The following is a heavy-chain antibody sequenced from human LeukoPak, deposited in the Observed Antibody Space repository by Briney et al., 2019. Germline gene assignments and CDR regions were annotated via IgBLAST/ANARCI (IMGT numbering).Heavy chain of an antibody. J-gene: IGHJ4*02. CDR1: GGSFSTSA. V-gene: IGHV1-2*02. Sequence: GASVKVSCKAFGGSFSTSAASWVRQAPGQGLEWMGWINPNSGGTNYAQKFQGRVTMTRDTSISTAYMELSRLRSDDTAVYYCARDLDDWGQGTLVTVSS. CDR3: ARDLDD. CDR2: INPNSGGT.